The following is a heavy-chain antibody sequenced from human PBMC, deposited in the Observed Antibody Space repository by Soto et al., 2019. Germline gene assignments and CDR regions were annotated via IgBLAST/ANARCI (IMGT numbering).Heavy chain of an antibody. D-gene: IGHD3-22*01. CDR1: GGSISSYY. J-gene: IGHJ4*02. CDR2: MYYSGST. CDR3: ASYDSSGMPFDY. Sequence: PSETLSLTCTVSGGSISSYYWSWIRQPPGKGLEWIGYMYYSGSTNYNPSLKSRVTISEDTSKNQFSLKLSSVTAVDTAVYYCASYDSSGMPFDYWGQGTLVTVSS. V-gene: IGHV4-59*01.